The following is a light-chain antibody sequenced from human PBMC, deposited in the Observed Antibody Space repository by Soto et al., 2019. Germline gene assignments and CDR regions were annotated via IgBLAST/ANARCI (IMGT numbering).Light chain of an antibody. CDR1: SGHSSYA. Sequence: QSVLTQSPSASASLGASVKLTCTLSSGHSSYAIAWHQQQPEKGPRYLMKLNSDGSHSKGDGIPDRFSGSSSGAECYLTISRLQSEDEADYYCQTWGTGIHYVFGTGTKVTVL. V-gene: IGLV4-69*01. J-gene: IGLJ1*01. CDR2: LNSDGSH. CDR3: QTWGTGIHYV.